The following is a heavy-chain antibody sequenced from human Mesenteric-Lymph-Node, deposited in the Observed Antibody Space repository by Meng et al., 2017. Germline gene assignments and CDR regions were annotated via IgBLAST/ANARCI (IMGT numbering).Heavy chain of an antibody. CDR1: GGSISGCGYY. CDR3: ARNVPGTSAYYD. Sequence: QVQPEESGPGLVKPSQPLALPCTCSGGSISGCGYYWSWIRQPPGKGLEWIGYIYYSGSPSYNPSLKSRVTMSVDTSKNQFSLNLNSVTAVDTAVYYCARNVPGTSAYYDWGQGTLVTVSS. CDR2: IYYSGSP. D-gene: IGHD3-22*01. V-gene: IGHV4-30-4*07. J-gene: IGHJ4*02.